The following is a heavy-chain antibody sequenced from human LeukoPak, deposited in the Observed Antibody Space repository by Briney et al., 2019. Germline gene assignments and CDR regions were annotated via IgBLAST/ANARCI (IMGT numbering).Heavy chain of an antibody. Sequence: GGSLRLSCAASGFTFSSYGMHWVRQAPGKGLEWVAFIRYDGSNKYYADSVKGRFTISRDNSKNTLYLEMNSLRAEDTAVYYCAKKDSSGRTFDYRGQGTLVTVSS. J-gene: IGHJ4*02. CDR3: AKKDSSGRTFDY. CDR2: IRYDGSNK. V-gene: IGHV3-30*02. CDR1: GFTFSSYG. D-gene: IGHD6-19*01.